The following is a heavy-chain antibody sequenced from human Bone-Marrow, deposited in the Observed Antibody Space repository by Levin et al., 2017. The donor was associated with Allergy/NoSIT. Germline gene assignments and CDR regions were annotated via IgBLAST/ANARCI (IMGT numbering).Heavy chain of an antibody. D-gene: IGHD4-17*01. J-gene: IGHJ6*02. V-gene: IGHV3-9*01. Sequence: GGSLRLSCVATGINFDECAMHWVRQVPGKGLEWVSGISAKSDTIDYAASVRGRFTISRDNAKNSLYLQMNSLRNEDTAMYYCGKGLLYGYSCMDVWGQGTRVTVSS. CDR1: GINFDECA. CDR2: ISAKSDTI. CDR3: GKGLLYGYSCMDV.